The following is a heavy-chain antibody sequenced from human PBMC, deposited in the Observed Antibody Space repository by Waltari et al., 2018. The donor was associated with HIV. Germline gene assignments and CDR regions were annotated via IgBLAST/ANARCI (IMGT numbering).Heavy chain of an antibody. CDR2: IYYSGST. D-gene: IGHD3-3*01. V-gene: IGHV4-59*01. CDR1: GGSISTYY. Sequence: QVQLQASGPGLVKPSETLSLTCPVSGGSISTYYWSWIRQPPGKGLEWIGYIYYSGSTNYNPSLKSRVTISVDTSKNQFSLKLSSVTAADTAVYYCAREGYFWSGRSYYYYGMDVWGQGTTVTVSS. CDR3: AREGYFWSGRSYYYYGMDV. J-gene: IGHJ6*02.